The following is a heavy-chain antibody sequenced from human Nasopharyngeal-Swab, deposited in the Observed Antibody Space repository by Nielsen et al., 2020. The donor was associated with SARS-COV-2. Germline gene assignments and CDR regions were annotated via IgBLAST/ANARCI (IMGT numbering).Heavy chain of an antibody. Sequence: VRQAPGKGLEWVAVIWYDGSNKYYADSVKGRFTISRDNSKNTLYLQVHSLRAEDTAVYFCARDLRRGGWYRGEYFQHWGQGTLVTVSS. J-gene: IGHJ1*01. CDR3: ARDLRRGGWYRGEYFQH. V-gene: IGHV3-33*01. D-gene: IGHD6-19*01. CDR2: IWYDGSNK.